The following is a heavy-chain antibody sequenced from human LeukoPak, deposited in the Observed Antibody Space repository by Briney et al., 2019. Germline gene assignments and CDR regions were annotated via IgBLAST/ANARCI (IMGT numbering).Heavy chain of an antibody. Sequence: GGSLRLSCAASGFTFSSYAMHWVRQAPGKGLEWVAVIWYDGSNKYYADSVKGRFTISRDNSKNTLYLQMNSLRAEDTAVYYCAIDRDINYYMDVWGKGTTVTVSS. J-gene: IGHJ6*03. CDR2: IWYDGSNK. D-gene: IGHD2-15*01. CDR1: GFTFSSYA. CDR3: AIDRDINYYMDV. V-gene: IGHV3-33*08.